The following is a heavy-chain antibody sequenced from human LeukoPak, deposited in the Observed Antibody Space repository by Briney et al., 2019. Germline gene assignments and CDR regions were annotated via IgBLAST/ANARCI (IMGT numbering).Heavy chain of an antibody. J-gene: IGHJ4*02. CDR1: GGSISSSSYY. D-gene: IGHD1-20*01. CDR3: ARLNFRFYFDY. V-gene: IGHV4-39*01. Sequence: PSETLSLTCTVSGGSISSSSYYWGWIRQPPGKGLEWIGSIYYSGSTYYNPSLKSRVTISVDTSKNQFSLKLSPVTAADTAVYYCARLNFRFYFDYWGQGTLVTVSS. CDR2: IYYSGST.